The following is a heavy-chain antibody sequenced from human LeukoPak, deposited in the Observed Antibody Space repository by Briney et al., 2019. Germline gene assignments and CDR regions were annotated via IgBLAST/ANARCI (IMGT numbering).Heavy chain of an antibody. D-gene: IGHD3-10*01. Sequence: SQTLSLTCTVSGGSISSGSYYWSWIRQPAGKGLEWIGRIYTSGSTNYNPSLKSRVTISVDTSKNQFSLKLSSVTAADTAVYYCARAVRPYYFDYWGQGTLVTVSS. CDR3: ARAVRPYYFDY. CDR1: GGSISSGSYY. V-gene: IGHV4-61*02. CDR2: IYTSGST. J-gene: IGHJ4*02.